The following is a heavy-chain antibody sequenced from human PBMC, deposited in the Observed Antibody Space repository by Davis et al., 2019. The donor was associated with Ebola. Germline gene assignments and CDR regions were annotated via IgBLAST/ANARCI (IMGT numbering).Heavy chain of an antibody. Sequence: GSLRLSCAASGFIFSDYWMSWVRQAPGRGLEWVAKIKQDGSDTYYLASVKGRFTISRDNAKNSLYLHINSLRAEDTAVYYCAKDSGWQMSPWGQGTLVTVSS. V-gene: IGHV3-7*01. J-gene: IGHJ5*02. CDR2: IKQDGSDT. D-gene: IGHD6-25*01. CDR3: AKDSGWQMSP. CDR1: GFIFSDYW.